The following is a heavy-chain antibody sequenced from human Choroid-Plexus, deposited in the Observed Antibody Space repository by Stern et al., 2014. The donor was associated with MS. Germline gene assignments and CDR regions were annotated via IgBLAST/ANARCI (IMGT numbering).Heavy chain of an antibody. Sequence: VQLVESGGGVVQPGRPLRLSCVASGFTFGSCAMHWVRQAPGKGLEWGAGVAYDGSNKYYADSVKGRFTISRDNSQNTPYMQMSSLRPEDTAVYYCAKDRQYLTYFFDHWGQGSLVTVSS. D-gene: IGHD2/OR15-2a*01. V-gene: IGHV3-30*18. CDR2: VAYDGSNK. CDR3: AKDRQYLTYFFDH. J-gene: IGHJ5*02. CDR1: GFTFGSCA.